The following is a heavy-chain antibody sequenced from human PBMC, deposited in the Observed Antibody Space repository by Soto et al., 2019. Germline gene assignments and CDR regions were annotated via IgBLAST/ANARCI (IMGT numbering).Heavy chain of an antibody. CDR3: AKLGSLGHPYYYGMDV. Sequence: GSLRLSCAASGFTFSSYGMHWVRQAPGKGLEWVAVISYDGSNKYYADSVKGRFTISRDNSKNTLYLQMNSLRAEDTAVYYCAKLGSLGHPYYYGMDVWGPGTTVTVSS. D-gene: IGHD3-16*01. CDR1: GFTFSSYG. V-gene: IGHV3-30*18. J-gene: IGHJ6*02. CDR2: ISYDGSNK.